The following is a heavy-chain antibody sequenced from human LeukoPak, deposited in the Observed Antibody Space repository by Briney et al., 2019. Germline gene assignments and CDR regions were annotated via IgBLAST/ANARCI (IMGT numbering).Heavy chain of an antibody. V-gene: IGHV4-4*02. Sequence: SETLSLTCAVSDGSISSLNWWSWVRQPPGKGLEWIGEIYHIGSTYFNPSLRSRVTILIDIFKNQFSLKMSSVTAADTAIYYCARVGDYGDYVNWFDPWGPGTLVTVSS. CDR1: DGSISSLNW. CDR3: ARVGDYGDYVNWFDP. J-gene: IGHJ5*02. D-gene: IGHD4-17*01. CDR2: IYHIGST.